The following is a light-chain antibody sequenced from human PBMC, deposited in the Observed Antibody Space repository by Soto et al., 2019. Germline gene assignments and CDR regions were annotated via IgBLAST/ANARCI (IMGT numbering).Light chain of an antibody. CDR3: QQYDNLPPFT. Sequence: DIQMTQSPSSLSASVGDRVTITCQAGQDIGNLLNWYQQKPGKAPKLLIYDASNLETGVPSRFSGSGSGTDFTFTISSLQPEDIATYYCQQYDNLPPFTFGPGTKVDIK. CDR2: DAS. V-gene: IGKV1-33*01. CDR1: QDIGNL. J-gene: IGKJ3*01.